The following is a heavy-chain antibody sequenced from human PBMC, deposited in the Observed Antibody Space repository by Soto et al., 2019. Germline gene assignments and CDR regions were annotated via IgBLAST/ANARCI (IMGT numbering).Heavy chain of an antibody. CDR1: GGSISSSY. D-gene: IGHD6-13*01. V-gene: IGHV4-59*08. J-gene: IGHJ4*02. CDR3: ARQLIY. CDR2: IYDSGST. Sequence: SETLSLTCTVSGGSISSSYWSWIRQPPGKGLEWIGYIYDSGSTYYNSSLKSRVTMSVDTSKNQFSLKLNSVTAADTAVYYRARQLIYWGQGTPVTVSS.